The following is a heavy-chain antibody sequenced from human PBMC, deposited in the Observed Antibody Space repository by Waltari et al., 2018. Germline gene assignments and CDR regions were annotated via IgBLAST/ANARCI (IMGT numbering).Heavy chain of an antibody. CDR2: ISWNSGSI. V-gene: IGHV3-9*01. CDR3: AKAGGRRDAFDI. J-gene: IGHJ3*02. CDR1: FTFDDYA. Sequence: FTFDDYAMHWVRQAPGKGLEWVSGISWNSGSIGYADSVKGRFTISRDNAKNSLYLQMNSLRAEDTALYYCAKAGGRRDAFDIWGQGTMVTVSS. D-gene: IGHD3-10*01.